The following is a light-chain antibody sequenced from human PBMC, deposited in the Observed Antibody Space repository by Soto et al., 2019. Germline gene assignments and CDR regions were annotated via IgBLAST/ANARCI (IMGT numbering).Light chain of an antibody. J-gene: IGKJ4*01. CDR1: QSISSY. CDR3: QQTFSTLLS. Sequence: DIQMTQSPSSLSASVGDRVTLTCRASQSISSYLNWYQHKQGKAPKLLIYAASSLQSGVPSRFSAIGSGTELTINIRSLQPEDVETYDGQQTFSTLLSFGGGTKVDIK. CDR2: AAS. V-gene: IGKV1-39*01.